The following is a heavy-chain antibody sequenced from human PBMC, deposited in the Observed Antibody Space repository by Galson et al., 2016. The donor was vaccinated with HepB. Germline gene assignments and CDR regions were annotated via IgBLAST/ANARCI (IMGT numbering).Heavy chain of an antibody. V-gene: IGHV4-31*03. Sequence: TLSLTCTVSGGSISSRNYYLTWIRQHPGKGLEWIGYIYYSGSTFYNPSLKSRLTISVDTSRNQFSLKMSSVTAADTATYFCARGPTLVRAFGESISYFDTWGQGIPVTVSS. J-gene: IGHJ4*02. CDR1: GGSISSRNYY. CDR3: ARGPTLVRAFGESISYFDT. CDR2: IYYSGST. D-gene: IGHD3-10*01.